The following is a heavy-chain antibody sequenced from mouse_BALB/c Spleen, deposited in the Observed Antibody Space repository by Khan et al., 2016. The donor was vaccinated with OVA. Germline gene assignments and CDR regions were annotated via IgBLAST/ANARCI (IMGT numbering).Heavy chain of an antibody. V-gene: IGHV1-75*01. Sequence: VQLQESGTELLKPGTSVKLSCKASGYSFTNYDINWVRQRPEQGLEWIGWIFPGNGNIQYNEKFKDKATLTIDKSSSTAYMRLGRLTYEDSGVYFCARGDSVKFDSWGQGTILTVSS. CDR1: GYSFTNYD. CDR3: ARGDSVKFDS. J-gene: IGHJ2*01. D-gene: IGHD3-3*01. CDR2: IFPGNGNI.